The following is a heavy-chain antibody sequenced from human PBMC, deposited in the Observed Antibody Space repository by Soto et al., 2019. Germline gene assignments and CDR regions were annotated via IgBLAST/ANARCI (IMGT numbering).Heavy chain of an antibody. Sequence: SETLSLTCTVSGDSIISSNHFWGWIRQSPGRGLEWIGSIYYNGNTYYNPSLKSRVTFSVDTSKNQFSLRLSSVTAPDTAVYYCARGRLVPAVNFDYWGLGTLVTVSS. D-gene: IGHD2-2*01. V-gene: IGHV4-39*01. CDR3: ARGRLVPAVNFDY. CDR1: GDSIISSNHF. CDR2: IYYNGNT. J-gene: IGHJ4*02.